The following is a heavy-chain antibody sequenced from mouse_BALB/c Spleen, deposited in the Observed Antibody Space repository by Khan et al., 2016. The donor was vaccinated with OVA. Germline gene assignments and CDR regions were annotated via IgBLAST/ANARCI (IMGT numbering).Heavy chain of an antibody. CDR2: ILPGSGST. Sequence: QVRLLQSGAELMKPGASVKISCRATGYTFSDYWIEWVKQRPGHGLEWIGAILPGSGSTNYNEKFKDKATFTAEKSSNTAYMQLIRLTSEDSAVYYCARSYFDYDYFPMDFWGQGTSVTVSS. CDR1: GYTFSDYW. V-gene: IGHV1-9*01. J-gene: IGHJ4*01. CDR3: ARSYFDYDYFPMDF. D-gene: IGHD2-4*01.